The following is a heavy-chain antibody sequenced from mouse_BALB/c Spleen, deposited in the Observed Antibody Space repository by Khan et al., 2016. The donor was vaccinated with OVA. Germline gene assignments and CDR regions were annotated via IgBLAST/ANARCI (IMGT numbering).Heavy chain of an antibody. CDR3: ARLAYYYDSEGFAY. V-gene: IGHV5-6*01. CDR1: GFTFSTYG. D-gene: IGHD1-1*01. J-gene: IGHJ3*01. CDR2: IRSGCSYT. Sequence: EVELVESVGDLVKLEGSLKLSCASSGFTFSTYGMSLVRPTPAKRLEWVATIRSGCSYTYYPDSVQGRFTISRDNAKNTLYLQMSSLKSEDTAMFYCARLAYYYDSEGFAYWGQGTLVTVSA.